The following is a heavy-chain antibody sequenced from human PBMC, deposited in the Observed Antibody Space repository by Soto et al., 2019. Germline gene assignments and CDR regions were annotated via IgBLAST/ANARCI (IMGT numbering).Heavy chain of an antibody. D-gene: IGHD6-13*01. CDR3: ARHYSSAWYKVDF. Sequence: SETLSLTCTVSGDSMSLYYWSWIRLPPGKGLEWIGYVYYDGSTNYNPSLKGRVTMSVDTSENQFSLKLNSVTAADTAMYYCARHYSSAWYKVDFWGQGTLVTVSS. CDR1: GDSMSLYY. J-gene: IGHJ4*01. CDR2: VYYDGST. V-gene: IGHV4-59*08.